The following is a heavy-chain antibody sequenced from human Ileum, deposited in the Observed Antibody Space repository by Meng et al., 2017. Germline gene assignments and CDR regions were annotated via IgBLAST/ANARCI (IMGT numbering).Heavy chain of an antibody. CDR1: GFPFSTYA. V-gene: IGHV3-23*01. CDR2: INGSSTYT. D-gene: IGHD4-23*01. J-gene: IGHJ4*02. CDR3: AKEVRGGNYQY. Sequence: EVQLLESGGGLVQPGGSLRLSCAASGFPFSTYAMSWVRQAPGKGLAWVSSINGSSTYTYYADSVKGRFTISRDNSKNTLYLQMNSLRAEDTAIYYCAKEVRGGNYQYWGQGTLVTVPQ.